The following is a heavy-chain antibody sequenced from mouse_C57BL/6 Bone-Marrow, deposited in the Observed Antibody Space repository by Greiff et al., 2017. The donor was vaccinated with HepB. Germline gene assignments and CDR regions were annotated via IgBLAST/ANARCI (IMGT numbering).Heavy chain of an antibody. Sequence: EVQVVESGGGLVQPKGSLKLSCAASGFTFNTYAMHWVRQAPGKGLEWVARIRSKSSNYATYYADSVKDRFTISRDDSQSMLYLQMNNLKTEDTAMYYCVRDHGPDWYFDVWGTGTTVTVSS. J-gene: IGHJ1*03. CDR2: IRSKSSNYAT. CDR1: GFTFNTYA. V-gene: IGHV10-3*01. CDR3: VRDHGPDWYFDV.